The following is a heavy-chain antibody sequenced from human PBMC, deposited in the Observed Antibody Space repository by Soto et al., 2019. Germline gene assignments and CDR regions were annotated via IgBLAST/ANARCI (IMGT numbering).Heavy chain of an antibody. CDR3: AREAVAGTGSGWYDP. D-gene: IGHD6-19*01. V-gene: IGHV1-69*04. CDR2: IIPILGIA. CDR1: GYTFTSYA. J-gene: IGHJ5*02. Sequence: SVKVSCKASGYTFTSYAIDWVRQAPGQGLEWMGRIIPILGIANYAQKFQGRVTITADKSTSTAYMELSSLRSEDTAVYYCAREAVAGTGSGWYDPWGQGTLVTVSS.